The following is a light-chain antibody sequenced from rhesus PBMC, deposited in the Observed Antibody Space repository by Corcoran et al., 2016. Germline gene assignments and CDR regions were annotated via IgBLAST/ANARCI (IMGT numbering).Light chain of an antibody. V-gene: IGKV1-22*01. J-gene: IGKJ1*01. CDR3: QQYSSRPRT. CDR1: QGISSW. Sequence: DIQMTQSPSSLSASVGDTVTITCRASQGISSWLAWYQQKPGKAPQVLNYKASSLESGVPSRFSGSGSGTYFTLTISSLQSEDFATYYCQQYSSRPRTFGQGTKVEIK. CDR2: KAS.